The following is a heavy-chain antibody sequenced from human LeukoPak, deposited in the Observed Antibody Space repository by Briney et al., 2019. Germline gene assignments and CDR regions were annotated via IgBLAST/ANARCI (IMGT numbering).Heavy chain of an antibody. Sequence: GGSLRLSCAASGFTFSSYSMNWVRQAPGKGLEWVSSISSSSSYIYYADSVKGRFTISRDNAKNSPYLQMNSLRAEDTAVYYCARLYGDYHFDYWGQGTLVTVSS. D-gene: IGHD4-17*01. CDR1: GFTFSSYS. CDR3: ARLYGDYHFDY. J-gene: IGHJ4*02. CDR2: ISSSSSYI. V-gene: IGHV3-21*01.